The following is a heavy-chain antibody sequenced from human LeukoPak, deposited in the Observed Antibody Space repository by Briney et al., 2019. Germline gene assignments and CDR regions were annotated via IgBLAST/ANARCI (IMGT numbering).Heavy chain of an antibody. D-gene: IGHD6-19*01. V-gene: IGHV3-11*03. Sequence: GGSLRLSCAASGFTFSDEYMSWIRRAPGKGLEWVSYISNSGSYTNYADSVKGRFTISRDNAKNSLYLQMNSLRAEDTAVYYCARSRGAGPGAYFDYWGQGTLITVSS. CDR3: ARSRGAGPGAYFDY. CDR2: ISNSGSYT. CDR1: GFTFSDEY. J-gene: IGHJ4*02.